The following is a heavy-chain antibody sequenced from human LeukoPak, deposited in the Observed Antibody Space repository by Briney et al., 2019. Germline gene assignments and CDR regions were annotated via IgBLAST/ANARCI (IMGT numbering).Heavy chain of an antibody. V-gene: IGHV3-23*01. Sequence: GGSLRLSCAASGFTFSSYAMSWVRQAPGKGLEWVSAISGSGGSTYYADSVKGRFTISRDNSKNTLYLQMNSLRAEDTAVYYCAKDNPYYDSSGYYRYYFDYWGQGTLVTVSS. D-gene: IGHD3-22*01. J-gene: IGHJ4*02. CDR1: GFTFSSYA. CDR3: AKDNPYYDSSGYYRYYFDY. CDR2: ISGSGGST.